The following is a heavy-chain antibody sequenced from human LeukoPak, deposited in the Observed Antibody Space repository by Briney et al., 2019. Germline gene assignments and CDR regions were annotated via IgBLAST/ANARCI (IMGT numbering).Heavy chain of an antibody. CDR3: AKHAPTGHYYGSGSYYYYFDY. J-gene: IGHJ4*02. V-gene: IGHV3-9*01. Sequence: GRSLRLSCAASGFTFDDYAMHWVRQAPGKGLEWVSGISWNSGSIGYADSVKGRFTISGDNAKNSLYLQMNSLRAEDTALYYCAKHAPTGHYYGSGSYYYYFDYWGQGTLVTVSS. CDR1: GFTFDDYA. D-gene: IGHD3-10*01. CDR2: ISWNSGSI.